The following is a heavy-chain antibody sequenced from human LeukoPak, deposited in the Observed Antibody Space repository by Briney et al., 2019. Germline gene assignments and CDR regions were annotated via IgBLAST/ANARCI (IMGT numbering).Heavy chain of an antibody. CDR3: AREDEAFDI. CDR2: IYTSGST. J-gene: IGHJ3*02. V-gene: IGHV4-4*02. Sequence: SETLSLTCAVSGGSISSSNWWSWVHQPPGKGLEWIGRIYTSGSTNYNPSLRSRVTISVDTSKNQFSLKLSSVTAADTAVYYCAREDEAFDIWGQGTMVTVSS. CDR1: GGSISSSNW.